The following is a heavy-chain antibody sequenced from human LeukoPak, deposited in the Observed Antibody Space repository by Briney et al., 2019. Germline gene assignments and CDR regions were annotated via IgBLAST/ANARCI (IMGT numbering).Heavy chain of an antibody. V-gene: IGHV4-39*07. CDR2: IYYTGTT. Sequence: SETLSLTCTVSGGSISRSNDYWVWIRQPPGKGLEWIGTIYYTGTTYYNPSLKSRVTISVDTSKNQFSLKLSSVTAADTAVYYCARGGYYGSGNDFRFDPWGQGTLVTVSS. CDR3: ARGGYYGSGNDFRFDP. D-gene: IGHD3-10*01. J-gene: IGHJ5*02. CDR1: GGSISRSNDY.